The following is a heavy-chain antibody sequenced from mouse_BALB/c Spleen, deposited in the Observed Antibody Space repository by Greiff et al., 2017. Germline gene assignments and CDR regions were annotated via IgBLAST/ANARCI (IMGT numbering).Heavy chain of an antibody. CDR2: IYPSDSYT. V-gene: IGHV1-69*02. CDR3: TRGDYGSRPGYFDY. CDR1: GYTFTSYW. Sequence: QVQLQQPGAELVRPGASVKLSCKASGYTFTSYWINWVKQRPGQGLEWIGNIYPSDSYTNYNQKFKDKATLTVDKSSSTAYMQLSSPTSEDSAVYYCTRGDYGSRPGYFDYWGQGTTLTVSS. J-gene: IGHJ2*01. D-gene: IGHD1-1*01.